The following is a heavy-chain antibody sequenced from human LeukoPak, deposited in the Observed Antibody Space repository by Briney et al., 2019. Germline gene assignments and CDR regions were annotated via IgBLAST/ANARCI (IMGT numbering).Heavy chain of an antibody. V-gene: IGHV4-34*01. CDR2: INHSGST. D-gene: IGHD3-10*01. CDR3: AREDPGRGNWFDP. Sequence: SETLSLTCAVYGGSFSGYYWSWIRQPPGKGLEWIGEINHSGSTNYNPSLKSRVTISVDTSKNQFSLKVSSVTAADTAVYYCAREDPGRGNWFDPWGQGTLVPVSS. J-gene: IGHJ5*02. CDR1: GGSFSGYY.